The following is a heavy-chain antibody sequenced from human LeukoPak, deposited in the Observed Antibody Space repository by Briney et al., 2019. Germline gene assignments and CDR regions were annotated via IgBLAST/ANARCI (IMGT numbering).Heavy chain of an antibody. CDR2: ISGSGGST. V-gene: IGHV3-23*01. D-gene: IGHD6-13*01. CDR1: GSTVSSNY. CDR3: AKDSRYSSSWYLFDY. Sequence: GGSLRLSCAASGSTVSSNYMSWVRQAPGKGLEWVSVISGSGGSTYYADSVKGRFTISRDNSKNTLYLQMNSLRAEDTAVYYCAKDSRYSSSWYLFDYWGQGTLVTVSS. J-gene: IGHJ4*02.